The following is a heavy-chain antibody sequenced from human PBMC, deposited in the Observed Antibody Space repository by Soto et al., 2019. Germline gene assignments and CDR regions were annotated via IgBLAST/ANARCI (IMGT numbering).Heavy chain of an antibody. J-gene: IGHJ4*02. Sequence: SETLSLTCAVYGGSFSGYYWSWIRQPPGKGLEWIGEINHSGSTNYNPSLKSQVNKSVDTSKSQLSQKQSSVTAADTAVYYCARGGPQLAAAGTLDYWGQGTLVTVS. D-gene: IGHD6-13*01. CDR3: ARGGPQLAAAGTLDY. CDR2: INHSGST. V-gene: IGHV4-34*01. CDR1: GGSFSGYY.